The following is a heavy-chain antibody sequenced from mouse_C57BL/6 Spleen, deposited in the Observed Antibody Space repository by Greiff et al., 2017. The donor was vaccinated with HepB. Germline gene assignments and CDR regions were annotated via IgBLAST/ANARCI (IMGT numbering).Heavy chain of an antibody. CDR1: GYTFTSYW. CDR2: IDPSDSYT. V-gene: IGHV1-50*01. J-gene: IGHJ3*01. D-gene: IGHD4-1*01. CDR3: ARWNWGFAY. Sequence: QVQLQQPGAELVQPGASVKLSCKASGYTFTSYWMQWVKQRPGQGLEWIGEIDPSDSYTNYTQKFKGKATLTVYTSSRTAYMRLSSLTSEDSAVYYCARWNWGFAYWGQGTLVTVSA.